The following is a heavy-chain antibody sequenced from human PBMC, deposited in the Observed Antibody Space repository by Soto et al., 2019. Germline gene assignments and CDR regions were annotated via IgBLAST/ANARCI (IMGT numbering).Heavy chain of an antibody. D-gene: IGHD3-3*01. CDR2: IYSGGST. CDR3: ARFAGGFLEWLFAFEY. Sequence: GGSLRLSCAASGFTVSSNYMSWVRQAPGKGLEWVSVIYSGGSTYYADSVKGRFTISRDNSKNTLYLQMNSLRAEDTAVYYCARFAGGFLEWLFAFEYWGQGTLVTVSS. J-gene: IGHJ4*02. V-gene: IGHV3-66*01. CDR1: GFTVSSNY.